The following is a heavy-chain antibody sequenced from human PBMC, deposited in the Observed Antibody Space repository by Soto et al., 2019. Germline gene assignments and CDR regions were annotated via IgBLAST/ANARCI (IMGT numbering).Heavy chain of an antibody. V-gene: IGHV4-30-4*01. CDR3: ATEKQEMTTTGYYYYGMDV. J-gene: IGHJ6*02. CDR2: IYYSGST. D-gene: IGHD1-1*01. Sequence: SETLSLTCTVSGGSISSGDYYWSWIRQPPGKGLEWIGYIYYSGSTYYNPSLKSRVTISVDTSKNQFSLKLSSVTAADTAVYYCATEKQEMTTTGYYYYGMDVWGQGTTVTVSS. CDR1: GGSISSGDYY.